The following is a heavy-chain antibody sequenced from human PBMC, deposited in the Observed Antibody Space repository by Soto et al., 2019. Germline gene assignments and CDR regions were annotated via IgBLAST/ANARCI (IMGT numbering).Heavy chain of an antibody. J-gene: IGHJ4*02. D-gene: IGHD3-10*01. CDR3: ARDGRGSMVRGVIYFDY. Sequence: GGSLRLSCAASGFTFSSYSMNWVRQAPGKGLEWVSYISSSSSTIYYADSVKGRFTISRDNAKNSLYLQMNSLRDEDTAVYYCARDGRGSMVRGVIYFDYWGQGTLVTVSS. CDR2: ISSSSSTI. V-gene: IGHV3-48*02. CDR1: GFTFSSYS.